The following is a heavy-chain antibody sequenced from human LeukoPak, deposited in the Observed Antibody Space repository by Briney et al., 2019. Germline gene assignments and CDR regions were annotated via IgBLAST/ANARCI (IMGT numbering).Heavy chain of an antibody. CDR3: ARVLRYDNSGQDSFDI. CDR1: GFTFSNYA. CDR2: LSSRSRYI. Sequence: GGSLRLSCAASGFTFSNYAMTWVRQAPGKGLEWVSSLSSRSRYIYYADSLKGRFTISRDNAKNSLYLQMNSLRAEDTAVYYCARVLRYDNSGQDSFDIWGQGTMVTVSS. V-gene: IGHV3-21*01. D-gene: IGHD3-22*01. J-gene: IGHJ3*02.